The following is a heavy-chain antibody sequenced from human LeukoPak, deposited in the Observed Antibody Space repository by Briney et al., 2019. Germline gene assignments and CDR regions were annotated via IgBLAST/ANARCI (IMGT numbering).Heavy chain of an antibody. Sequence: SETLSLTCTVSGGSISIYYWSWIRQPAGKGLEWIGRIYTSGSTNYNPSLKSRVTMSVDTSKNQFSLKLSSVTAADTAVYYCARVHDYGDYGTFDYWGQGTLVTVSS. V-gene: IGHV4-4*07. CDR3: ARVHDYGDYGTFDY. CDR1: GGSISIYY. J-gene: IGHJ4*02. CDR2: IYTSGST. D-gene: IGHD4-17*01.